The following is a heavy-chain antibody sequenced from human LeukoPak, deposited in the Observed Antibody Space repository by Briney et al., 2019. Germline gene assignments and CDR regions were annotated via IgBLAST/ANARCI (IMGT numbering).Heavy chain of an antibody. J-gene: IGHJ4*02. CDR1: GYTFTAFH. D-gene: IGHD6-19*01. CDR3: ARGEVDTSGWDCFHF. CDR2: INPNTGAT. Sequence: GASVTVSCKASGYTFTAFHVHWVRRAPGQGLEWMGWINPNTGATNYPQKFQGRVTMTTDTSISTAYMELSSLRSDDTAFYYCARGEVDTSGWDCFHFWGQGALVTVSS. V-gene: IGHV1-2*02.